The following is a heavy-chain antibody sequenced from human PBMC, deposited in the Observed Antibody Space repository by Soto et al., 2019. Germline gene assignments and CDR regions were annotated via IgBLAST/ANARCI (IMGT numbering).Heavy chain of an antibody. D-gene: IGHD3-9*01. CDR2: IYYSGST. V-gene: IGHV4-61*01. J-gene: IGHJ5*02. Sequence: PSETLSLTCTVSGGSVSSGSYYWSWIRQPPGKGLEWIGYIYYSGSTNYNPSLKSRVTISVDTSKNQFSLKLSSVTAADTAVYYCARGGRYFGWLLKDNWFEPWGQGTLVTVSS. CDR1: GGSVSSGSYY. CDR3: ARGGRYFGWLLKDNWFEP.